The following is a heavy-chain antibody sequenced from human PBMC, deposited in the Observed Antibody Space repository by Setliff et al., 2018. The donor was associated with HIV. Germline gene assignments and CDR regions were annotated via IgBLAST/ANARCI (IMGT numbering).Heavy chain of an antibody. V-gene: IGHV4-34*01. CDR3: ARGFSGDYVFTGYMDV. D-gene: IGHD3-3*01. CDR2: INHRGRT. J-gene: IGHJ6*03. Sequence: SETLSLTCAVYGGSLSGYYWSWICQAPGKGLEWIGEINHRGRTRYNPSLKSRVTISVETSKNQFSLRVNSVTAADTAFYYCARGFSGDYVFTGYMDVWGEGTTVTVSS. CDR1: GGSLSGYY.